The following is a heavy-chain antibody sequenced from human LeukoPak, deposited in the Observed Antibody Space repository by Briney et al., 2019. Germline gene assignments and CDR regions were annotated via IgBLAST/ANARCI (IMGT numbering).Heavy chain of an antibody. CDR2: INPNSGGT. V-gene: IGHV1-2*02. CDR1: GYTFTGYY. D-gene: IGHD2-2*01. J-gene: IGHJ5*02. CDR3: ARAPPYCSSTSCYGGGMYNWFDP. Sequence: ASVKVSCKASGYTFTGYYMHWVRQAPGQGLEWMGWINPNSGGTNYAQKFQGRVTMTRDTSISTAYMELSRLRSDDTAVYYCARAPPYCSSTSCYGGGMYNWFDPWGQGTLVTVSS.